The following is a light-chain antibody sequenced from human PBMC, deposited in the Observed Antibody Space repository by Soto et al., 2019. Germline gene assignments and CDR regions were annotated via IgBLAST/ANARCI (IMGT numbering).Light chain of an antibody. CDR1: SGSVSTSYY. Sequence: QTVVTQEPSFSVSPGRTVTLTCGLSSGSVSTSYYPSWYQQTPGQAPRTLIYSTNTRSSGVPDRFSGSILGNKAALTITGAQADDESDYYCVLYMGSGIWVFSGGTKVTVL. CDR2: STN. J-gene: IGLJ3*02. V-gene: IGLV8-61*01. CDR3: VLYMGSGIWV.